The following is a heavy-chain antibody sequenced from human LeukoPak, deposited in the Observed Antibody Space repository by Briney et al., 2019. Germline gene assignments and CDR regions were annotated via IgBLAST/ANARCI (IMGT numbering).Heavy chain of an antibody. CDR3: ASRGDYDMRFDP. J-gene: IGHJ5*02. CDR1: GGSLSGYY. D-gene: IGHD4-17*01. V-gene: IGHV4-34*01. Sequence: SETLSLTCAVYGGSLSGYYWSWIRQPPGKGLEWIGEINHSGSTNYNPSLKSRVTISVDTSKNQFSLKLSSVTAADTAVYYCASRGDYDMRFDPWGQGTLVTVSS. CDR2: INHSGST.